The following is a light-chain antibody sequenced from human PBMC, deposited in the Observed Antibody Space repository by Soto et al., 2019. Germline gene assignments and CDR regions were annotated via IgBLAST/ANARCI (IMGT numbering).Light chain of an antibody. CDR2: AAT. J-gene: IGKJ5*01. V-gene: IGKV1-9*01. CDR3: QQHNSFPFT. Sequence: DIQLTQSPSFRSSSFGDRVTITCRASQGITSSLVWYQQEPGKVPKLLIYAATTLQSGVPPRFSVSGSGTKFTLTISGLKPEDFGTYYGQQHNSFPFTFGQGTRLEIK. CDR1: QGITSS.